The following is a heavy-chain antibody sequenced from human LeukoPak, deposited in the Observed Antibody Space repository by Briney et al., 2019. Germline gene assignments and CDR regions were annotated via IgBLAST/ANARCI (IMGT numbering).Heavy chain of an antibody. J-gene: IGHJ4*02. Sequence: PGGSLRLSRAASEFTFSTYAMSWVRQVPGKGLEWVSAISGSGGTTYYADSVKGRFTISRDNSKNTLYLQMNSLRAEDTAVYYCARDEGYYDSSGYYDYWGQGTLVTVSS. CDR1: EFTFSTYA. D-gene: IGHD3-22*01. CDR3: ARDEGYYDSSGYYDY. CDR2: ISGSGGTT. V-gene: IGHV3-23*01.